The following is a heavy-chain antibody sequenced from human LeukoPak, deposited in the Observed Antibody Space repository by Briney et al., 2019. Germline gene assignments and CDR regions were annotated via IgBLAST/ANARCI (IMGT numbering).Heavy chain of an antibody. CDR1: GYTFTGYY. CDR2: INPNSGGT. D-gene: IGHD6-6*01. Sequence: ASVKVSCKASGYTFTGYYMHWVRQAPGQGLEWMGWINPNSGGTNYAQKFQGRVTMTRDTSISTAYMELSRLRSDDTAVYYCASELSSSSSIGTDWFDPWGQGTLVTVSS. CDR3: ASELSSSSSIGTDWFDP. V-gene: IGHV1-2*02. J-gene: IGHJ5*02.